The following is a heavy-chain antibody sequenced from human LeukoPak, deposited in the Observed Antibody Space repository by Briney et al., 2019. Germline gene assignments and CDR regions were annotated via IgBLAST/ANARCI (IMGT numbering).Heavy chain of an antibody. CDR1: GYSISSGYY. J-gene: IGHJ4*02. Sequence: SETLSLTCAVSGYSISSGYYWGWIRQPPGKGLEWIGSIYHSGSTYYNPSLKSRVTISVDTSKNQFSLKLSSATAADTAVYYCARHRGGEYRSSTSCRPYYFDYWGQGTLVTVSS. CDR2: IYHSGST. V-gene: IGHV4-38-2*01. CDR3: ARHRGGEYRSSTSCRPYYFDY. D-gene: IGHD2-2*01.